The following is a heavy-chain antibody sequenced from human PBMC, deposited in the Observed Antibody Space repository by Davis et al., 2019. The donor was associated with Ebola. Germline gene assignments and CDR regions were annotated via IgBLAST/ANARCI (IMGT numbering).Heavy chain of an antibody. CDR2: IYYSGST. CDR1: GGSISSSSYY. CDR3: ARGRFFGVVIRRGYFDY. V-gene: IGHV4-39*01. D-gene: IGHD3-3*01. J-gene: IGHJ4*02. Sequence: SETLSLTCTVSGGSISSSSYYWGWIRQPPGKGLEWIGSIYYSGSTYYNPSLKSRVIISVDTSKNQFSLKLSSVTAADTAVYYCARGRFFGVVIRRGYFDYWGQGTLVTVSS.